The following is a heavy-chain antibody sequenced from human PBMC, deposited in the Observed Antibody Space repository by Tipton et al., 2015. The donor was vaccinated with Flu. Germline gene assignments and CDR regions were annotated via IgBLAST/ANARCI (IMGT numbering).Heavy chain of an antibody. Sequence: LRLSCAASGFIFSSYEMNWVRLAPGKGLEWIGNVHHAGSTYYNSSLKSRVTTAVDASKNHFSLKVTSVTAADTAVYFCARRDYSNYVSDPKNWFDPWGPGTLVTVSS. D-gene: IGHD4-11*01. CDR2: VHHAGST. CDR3: ARRDYSNYVSDPKNWFDP. CDR1: GFIFSSYE. J-gene: IGHJ5*02. V-gene: IGHV4-38-2*01.